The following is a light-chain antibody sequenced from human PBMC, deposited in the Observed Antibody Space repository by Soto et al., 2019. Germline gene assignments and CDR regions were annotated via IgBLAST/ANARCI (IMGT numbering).Light chain of an antibody. CDR2: DSS. CDR3: QQYNSWCPGT. J-gene: IGKJ5*01. CDR1: QSVSGY. Sequence: EIVLTPSPATLSVSPGERATLSCRASQSVSGYLAWYKHTPGQAPRILIYDSSTRALGTPARFAGSGSGTEFTLTIISLQSQEVSVFDGQQYNSWCPGTFGPGTQLEIK. V-gene: IGKV3-15*01.